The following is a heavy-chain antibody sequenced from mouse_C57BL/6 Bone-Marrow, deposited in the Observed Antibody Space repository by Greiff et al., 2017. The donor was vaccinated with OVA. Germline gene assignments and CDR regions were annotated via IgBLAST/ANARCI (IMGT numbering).Heavy chain of an antibody. CDR1: GYTFTNYW. Sequence: VKLQQSGAELVRPGTSVKMSCKASGYTFTNYWIGWAKQRPGHGLEWIGDIYPGGGYTNYNEKFKGKATLTADKSSSTAYMQFSSLTSEDSAIYYCARQLRKNYYAMDYWGQGTSVTVSS. CDR3: ARQLRKNYYAMDY. CDR2: IYPGGGYT. V-gene: IGHV1-63*01. J-gene: IGHJ4*01. D-gene: IGHD3-2*02.